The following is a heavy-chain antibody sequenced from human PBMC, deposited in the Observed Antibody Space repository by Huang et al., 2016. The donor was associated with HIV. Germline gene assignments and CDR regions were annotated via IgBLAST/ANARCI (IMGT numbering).Heavy chain of an antibody. J-gene: IGHJ5*02. CDR1: GFSFSGYT. CDR2: IRGRDNTT. Sequence: EVKLLESGGGLVQPGGSLRLSCAASGFSFSGYTMTWVRQARGKGLEWVSSIRGRDNTTFYADSVKGRFTISRDNSKNTLYLQMKSLRVDDTAVYYCAKDRVAGTGHCFDPWGQGTLVTVSS. CDR3: AKDRVAGTGHCFDP. V-gene: IGHV3-23*01. D-gene: IGHD6-19*01.